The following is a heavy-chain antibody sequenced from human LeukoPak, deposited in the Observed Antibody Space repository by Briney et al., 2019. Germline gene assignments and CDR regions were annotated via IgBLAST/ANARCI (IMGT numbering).Heavy chain of an antibody. CDR1: GYTLTELS. CDR3: ATDLIVGSYYFDY. D-gene: IGHD1-26*01. CDR2: FDPEDGET. Sequence: ASVKVSCKVSGYTLTELSMHWVRQAPGKGLEWMGGFDPEDGETIYAQKFQGRVAMTEDTSTDTAYMELSSLRSEDTAVYYCATDLIVGSYYFDYWGQGTLVTVSS. J-gene: IGHJ4*02. V-gene: IGHV1-24*01.